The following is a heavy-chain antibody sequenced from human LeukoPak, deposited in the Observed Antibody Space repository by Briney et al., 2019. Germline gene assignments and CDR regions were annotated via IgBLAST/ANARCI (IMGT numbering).Heavy chain of an antibody. D-gene: IGHD1-7*01. Sequence: ASVKVSCKASGGTFSSYAISWVRQAPGQGLEWMGGIIPIFGTANYAQKFQGRVTITTDESTSTAYMELSSLRSEDTAVYYCARSDLANWNYVMGFDPWGQGTLVTVSS. CDR1: GGTFSSYA. CDR2: IIPIFGTA. V-gene: IGHV1-69*05. J-gene: IGHJ5*02. CDR3: ARSDLANWNYVMGFDP.